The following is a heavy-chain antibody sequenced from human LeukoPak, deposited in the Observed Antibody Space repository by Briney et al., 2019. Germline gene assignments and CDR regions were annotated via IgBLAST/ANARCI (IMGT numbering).Heavy chain of an antibody. V-gene: IGHV4-34*01. CDR3: ARRPLHGPLDS. J-gene: IGHJ4*02. Sequence: SETLSLTCAVYGRSFSGYYWSWIRQPPRKGLEWIGEIHHSGSTKYNPSLKSRVTISVDTPKNQFSLKLSSVTAADTAVYYCARRPLHGPLDSWGQGTLVTVSS. D-gene: IGHD5-24*01. CDR1: GRSFSGYY. CDR2: IHHSGST.